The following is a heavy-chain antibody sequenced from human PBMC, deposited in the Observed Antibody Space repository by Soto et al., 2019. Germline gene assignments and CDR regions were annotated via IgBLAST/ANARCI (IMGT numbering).Heavy chain of an antibody. V-gene: IGHV3-11*06. D-gene: IGHD3-10*01. CDR1: GFTFSDHY. CDR2: ISSGSSNT. CDR3: ARGGLIYSFGI. J-gene: IGHJ3*02. Sequence: PGGSLRLSCAASGFTFSDHYMSWIRQAPGKGLEWVSSISSGSSNTNYADSVKGRFTISRDNAKNSLYLQMNSLRAEDTAVYYCARGGLIYSFGIWGQGTMVTVSS.